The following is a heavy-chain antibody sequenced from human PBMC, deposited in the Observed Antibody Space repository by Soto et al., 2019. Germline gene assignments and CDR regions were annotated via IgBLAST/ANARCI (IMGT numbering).Heavy chain of an antibody. J-gene: IGHJ3*02. CDR2: ISSSGSTI. D-gene: IGHD4-17*01. V-gene: IGHV3-11*01. Sequence: GGSLRLSCAASGFTFSDYYMSWIRQAPGKGLEWVSYISSSGSTIYYADSVKGRFTISRDNAKNSLYLQMNSLRAEDTAVYYCARDGYGDYWGRVGRGDDAFDIWGQGTMVTVSS. CDR1: GFTFSDYY. CDR3: ARDGYGDYWGRVGRGDDAFDI.